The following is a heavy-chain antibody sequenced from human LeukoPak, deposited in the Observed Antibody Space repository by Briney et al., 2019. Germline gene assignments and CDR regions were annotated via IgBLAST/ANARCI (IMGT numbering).Heavy chain of an antibody. J-gene: IGHJ4*02. V-gene: IGHV3-48*04. D-gene: IGHD3-10*01. CDR2: ISSSSSTI. CDR1: GFTFSSYS. Sequence: GGSLRLSCAASGFTFSSYSMNWVRQAPGKGLEWVSYISSSSSTIYYADSVKGPFTISRDNAKNSLYLQMNRLRAEDTAVYYCARERITMVRGVITYFDYWAREPWSPSPQ. CDR3: ARERITMVRGVITYFDY.